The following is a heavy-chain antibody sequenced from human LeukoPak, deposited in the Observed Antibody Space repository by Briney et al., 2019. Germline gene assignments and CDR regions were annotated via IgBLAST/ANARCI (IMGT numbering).Heavy chain of an antibody. CDR3: ARVIAAADHFDY. V-gene: IGHV4-59*08. D-gene: IGHD6-13*01. J-gene: IGHJ4*02. CDR1: GGSISSYY. CDR2: IYYSGST. Sequence: KPSETLSLTCTVSGGSISSYYWSWIRQPPGKGLEWIGYIYYSGSTNYNPSLKSRVTISVDTSKNQFSLKLSSVTAADTAVYYCARVIAAADHFDYWGQGTLVTVSS.